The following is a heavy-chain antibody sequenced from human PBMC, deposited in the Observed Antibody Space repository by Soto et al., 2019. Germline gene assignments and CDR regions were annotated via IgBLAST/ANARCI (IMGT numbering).Heavy chain of an antibody. J-gene: IGHJ4*01. D-gene: IGHD5-18*01. Sequence: PGGSLRLSCAASGFTFSSYDMHWVRQATGKGLEWVSAIGTAGDTYYPGSVKGRFTISRENAKNSLYLQMNSLRVEDTAIYFCAKEGIQLWPAFDSWGHGTWVTVSS. CDR3: AKEGIQLWPAFDS. V-gene: IGHV3-13*04. CDR1: GFTFSSYD. CDR2: IGTAGDT.